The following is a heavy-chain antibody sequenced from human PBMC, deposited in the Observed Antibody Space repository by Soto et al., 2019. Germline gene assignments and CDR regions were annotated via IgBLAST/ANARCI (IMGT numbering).Heavy chain of an antibody. Sequence: PSETLSLTCAVYGGSFSGYYWSWIRQPPGKGLEWIGEINHSGSTNYNPSLKSRVTISVDTPKNQFSLKLSSVTAADTAVYYCARGCSSTSCYMGNWFDPWGQGTLVTVSS. V-gene: IGHV4-34*01. CDR2: INHSGST. CDR3: ARGCSSTSCYMGNWFDP. D-gene: IGHD2-2*02. CDR1: GGSFSGYY. J-gene: IGHJ5*02.